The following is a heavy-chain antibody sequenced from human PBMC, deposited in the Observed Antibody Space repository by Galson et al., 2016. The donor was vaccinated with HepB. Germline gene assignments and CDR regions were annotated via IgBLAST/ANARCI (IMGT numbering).Heavy chain of an antibody. CDR3: ATGEGDYGDPFDY. D-gene: IGHD4-17*01. J-gene: IGHJ4*02. Sequence: SLRLSCAASGFSFSSYWMHWVRLAPGKGLVWVLRIKGDESDRFYADSVKGRFTIFRDNAKNTVYLQMNSLRAEDSAVYYCATGEGDYGDPFDYWGQGTLVTVSS. CDR2: IKGDESDR. CDR1: GFSFSSYW. V-gene: IGHV3-74*01.